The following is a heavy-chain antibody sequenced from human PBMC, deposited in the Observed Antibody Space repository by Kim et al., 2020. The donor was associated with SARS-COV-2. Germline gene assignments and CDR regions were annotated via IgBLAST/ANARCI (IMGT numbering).Heavy chain of an antibody. J-gene: IGHJ4*02. V-gene: IGHV6-1*01. CDR2: TYYRSKWYN. Sequence: SHTLSLTCVISGDNVSGDSVAWNWIRQSPSRGLEWLGRTYYRSKWYNDYAVSVKGRITISPDTSKNQFSLQVNSVTPEDTAVYYCARDHQYSVDYWGQGTLVTVSS. CDR1: GDNVSGDSVA. CDR3: ARDHQYSVDY. D-gene: IGHD4-4*01.